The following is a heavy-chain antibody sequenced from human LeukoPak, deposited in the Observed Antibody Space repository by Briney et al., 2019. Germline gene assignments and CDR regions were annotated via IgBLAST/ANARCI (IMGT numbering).Heavy chain of an antibody. D-gene: IGHD5-24*01. Sequence: PGGSLRLSCGASGFTFDDYWMSWVRQAPGQGLEWVANINQDGSEKYYLDSAKGRFTISRDNARNSLYLQVNSLRAEDTAVYYCARIRDGYNDAYDIWGQGTVVTVPS. CDR3: ARIRDGYNDAYDI. V-gene: IGHV3-7*01. CDR2: INQDGSEK. J-gene: IGHJ3*02. CDR1: GFTFDDYW.